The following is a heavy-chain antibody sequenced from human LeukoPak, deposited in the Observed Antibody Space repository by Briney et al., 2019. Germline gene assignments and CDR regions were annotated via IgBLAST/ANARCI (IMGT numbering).Heavy chain of an antibody. J-gene: IGHJ2*01. V-gene: IGHV4-31*03. CDR2: IYYSGST. Sequence: SQTLSPTCTVSGGSISSGGYYWSWIRQHPGKGLEWIGYIYYSGSTYYNPSLKSRVTISVDTSKSQFSLRLSSVTAADTAVYYCARVVQAADFDLWGRGTLVTVSS. D-gene: IGHD2-2*01. CDR1: GGSISSGGYY. CDR3: ARVVQAADFDL.